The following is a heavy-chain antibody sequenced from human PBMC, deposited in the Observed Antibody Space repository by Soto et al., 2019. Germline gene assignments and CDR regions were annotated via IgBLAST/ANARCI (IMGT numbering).Heavy chain of an antibody. Sequence: PSETLSLTCVVSGGSINSNDWWNWVRQPPGNGLEWIGEIYHGGNINYNPSLKSRVTISIDKSKNQFSLNLSSVTAADTAVYYCARDHPYSSSWAFDYWGQGARVT. CDR3: ARDHPYSSSWAFDY. J-gene: IGHJ4*02. D-gene: IGHD6-13*01. V-gene: IGHV4-4*02. CDR1: GGSINSNDW. CDR2: IYHGGNI.